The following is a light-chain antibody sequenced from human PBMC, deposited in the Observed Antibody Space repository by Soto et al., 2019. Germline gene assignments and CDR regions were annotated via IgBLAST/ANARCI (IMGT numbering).Light chain of an antibody. V-gene: IGKV3-20*01. CDR2: DIS. CDR3: QQYDTSPPMYT. CDR1: QSVGNK. Sequence: EIVVTQSPATLSLSTGERATLSCRASQSVGNKVAWYQHKPGQTPRLIISDISTRAAGVPARFSGSGYGTDFTLTISRLEPDEVAGYYCQQYDTSPPMYTFGQGTMVDIK. J-gene: IGKJ2*01.